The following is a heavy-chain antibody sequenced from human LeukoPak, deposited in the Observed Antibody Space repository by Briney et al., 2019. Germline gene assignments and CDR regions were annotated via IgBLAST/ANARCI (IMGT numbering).Heavy chain of an antibody. CDR2: IYPGDSDT. V-gene: IGHV5-51*01. J-gene: IGHJ3*02. Sequence: GESLKISCKGSGYSFTSYWIGWVRQMPEKGLKWMGIIYPGDSDTRYSPSFQGQVTISADKSISAAYLQWSSLKASDTAMYYCARLGSPSRYFDWSVSCAFDIWGQGTMVTVSS. CDR3: ARLGSPSRYFDWSVSCAFDI. D-gene: IGHD3-9*01. CDR1: GYSFTSYW.